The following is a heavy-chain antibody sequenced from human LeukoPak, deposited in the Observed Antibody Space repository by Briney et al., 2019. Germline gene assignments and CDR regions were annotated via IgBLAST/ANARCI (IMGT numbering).Heavy chain of an antibody. V-gene: IGHV6-1*01. CDR3: AREKIAARPIDY. D-gene: IGHD6-6*01. Sequence: SQTLSLTCAISVDSVSSNSASWSWNRQSPSRGLGWLGSTDYRSKWYNDYAVSVKSRITINPHTSKHQLSLKLNSVTPEDTAVYYCAREKIAARPIDYWGQGTLVTVCS. J-gene: IGHJ4*02. CDR2: TDYRSKWYN. CDR1: VDSVSSNSAS.